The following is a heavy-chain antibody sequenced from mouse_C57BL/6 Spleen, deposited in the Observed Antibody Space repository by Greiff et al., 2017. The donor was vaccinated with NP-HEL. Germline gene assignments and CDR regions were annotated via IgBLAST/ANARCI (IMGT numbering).Heavy chain of an antibody. V-gene: IGHV5-16*01. CDR3: AREDYDYDEGFAY. CDR1: GFTFSDYY. J-gene: IGHJ3*01. Sequence: EVKLVESEGGLVQPGSSMKLSCTASGFTFSDYYMAWVRQVPEKGLEWVANINYDGSSTYYLDSLKSRFIISRDNVKNILYLQMSSLKSEDTATYYCAREDYDYDEGFAYWGQGTLVTVSA. D-gene: IGHD2-4*01. CDR2: INYDGSST.